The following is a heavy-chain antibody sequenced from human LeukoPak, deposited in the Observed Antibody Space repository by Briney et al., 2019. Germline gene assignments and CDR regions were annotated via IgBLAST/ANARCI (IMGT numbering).Heavy chain of an antibody. CDR2: ISAYNGNT. CDR1: GYTFTSYA. J-gene: IGHJ4*02. Sequence: ASVKVSCKASGYTFTSYAMHWVRQAPGQRLEWMGWISAYNGNTNYAQKLQGRVTMTTDTSTSTAYMELRSLRSDDTAVYYCARGGPRQWLVLFSSYYFDYWGQGTLVTVSS. D-gene: IGHD6-19*01. V-gene: IGHV1-18*01. CDR3: ARGGPRQWLVLFSSYYFDY.